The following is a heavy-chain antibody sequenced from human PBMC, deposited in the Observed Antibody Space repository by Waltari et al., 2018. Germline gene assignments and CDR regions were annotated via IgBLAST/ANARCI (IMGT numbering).Heavy chain of an antibody. V-gene: IGHV4-30-2*01. CDR1: GGSISSGGYS. CDR2: IYHSGST. Sequence: QLQLQESGSGLVKPSPTLSLTCAVSGGSISSGGYSWSWIRQPPGKGLEWIGYIYHSGSTYYNPSLKSRVTISVDRSKNQFSLKLSSVTAADTAVYYCARGPSTIFGVPSLTWFDPWGQGTLVTVSS. CDR3: ARGPSTIFGVPSLTWFDP. J-gene: IGHJ5*02. D-gene: IGHD3-3*01.